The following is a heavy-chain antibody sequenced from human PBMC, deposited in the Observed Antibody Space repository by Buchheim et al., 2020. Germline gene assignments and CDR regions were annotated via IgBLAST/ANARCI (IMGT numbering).Heavy chain of an antibody. V-gene: IGHV3-21*01. D-gene: IGHD1-7*01. CDR1: GFTFRSYS. CDR2: IGSRSSYR. CDR3: ARANENYSGFDY. J-gene: IGHJ4*02. Sequence: EVQLVESGGGLAKPGGSLRLSCAASGFTFRSYSMNWVRQAPGKGLEWVSSIGSRSSYRYYADSVKGRFTISRDNAENSLYVQMNSLRAEDTAVYYCARANENYSGFDYWGQGTL.